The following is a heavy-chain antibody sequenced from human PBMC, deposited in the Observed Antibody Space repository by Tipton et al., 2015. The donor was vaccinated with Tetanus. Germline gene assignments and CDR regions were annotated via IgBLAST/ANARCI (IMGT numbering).Heavy chain of an antibody. J-gene: IGHJ5*02. V-gene: IGHV4-39*01. Sequence: TLSLTCFVSGGSISTKTYYWGWIRQTPGKGLEWIASISHSATTFYNPSLKSRVTMSVDPSKNQFSVRLSSVTAADTGVYYCARHVGGYGSPPHDLWGQGTLVTVPS. CDR1: GGSISTKTYY. CDR2: ISHSATT. CDR3: ARHVGGYGSPPHDL. D-gene: IGHD3-10*01.